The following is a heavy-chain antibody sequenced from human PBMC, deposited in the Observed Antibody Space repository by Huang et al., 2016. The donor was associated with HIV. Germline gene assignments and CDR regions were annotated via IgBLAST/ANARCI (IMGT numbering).Heavy chain of an antibody. J-gene: IGHJ4*02. CDR1: GFTFSRYG. CDR3: AKGGSAAAVLDF. D-gene: IGHD6-13*01. V-gene: IGHV3-30*18. CDR2: ISYDAKTK. Sequence: QVQLVESGGGVVQPGRSLRISCAASGFTFSRYGMHWVGQAPGKGMEWVAVISYDAKTKYYADSVKGRFSISRDNSKTTVYLQLNSLRLEDTAVYYCAKGGSAAAVLDFWGQGTLVTVSS.